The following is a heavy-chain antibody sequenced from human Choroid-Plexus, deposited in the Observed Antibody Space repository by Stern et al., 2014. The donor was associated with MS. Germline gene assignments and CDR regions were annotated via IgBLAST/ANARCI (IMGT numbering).Heavy chain of an antibody. D-gene: IGHD3-22*01. CDR2: IYYSGST. Sequence: VQLEESGPGLVKPSQTLSLTCTVSGGSISSGGYYWSWIRQHPGKGLEGIGYIYYSGSTYYNPSLKRRVSISVDTSKNQFSLKLSSVTAADTAVYYCARGPPDYYDSSGYYTYWGQGTLVTVSS. J-gene: IGHJ4*02. CDR3: ARGPPDYYDSSGYYTY. CDR1: GGSISSGGYY. V-gene: IGHV4-31*03.